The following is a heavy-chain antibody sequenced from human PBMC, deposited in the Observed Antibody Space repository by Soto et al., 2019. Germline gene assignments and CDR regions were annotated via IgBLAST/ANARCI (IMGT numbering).Heavy chain of an antibody. Sequence: QVQLQESGPGLVKPSQTLSLTCTVSGGSISSGGYYWSWIRQHPGKGLEWIGYIYYSGSTYYNPSLKSRVTISVDTSKNQFSLKLSSVTAADTAVYYCARRHCSGGSCWHYFDYWGQGTLVTVSS. D-gene: IGHD2-15*01. J-gene: IGHJ4*02. CDR2: IYYSGST. CDR1: GGSISSGGYY. V-gene: IGHV4-31*03. CDR3: ARRHCSGGSCWHYFDY.